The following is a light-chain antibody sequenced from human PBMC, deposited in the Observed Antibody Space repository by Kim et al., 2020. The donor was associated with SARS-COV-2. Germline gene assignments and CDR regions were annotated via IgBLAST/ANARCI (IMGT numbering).Light chain of an antibody. CDR3: QQYIDWPLT. CDR1: QRVCSK. CDR2: GAS. V-gene: IGKV3-15*01. Sequence: VSPGEIVTRSCRASQRVCSKLAWYQNKTGQAPKVLSYGASIRANGIPARFSGSGSGTEFTLTVSSLQSEDFAVYYCQQYIDWPLTFGGGTKVDIK. J-gene: IGKJ4*01.